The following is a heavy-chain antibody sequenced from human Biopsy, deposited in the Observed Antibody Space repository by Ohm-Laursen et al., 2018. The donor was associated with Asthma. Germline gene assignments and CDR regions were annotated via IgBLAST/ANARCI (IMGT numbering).Heavy chain of an antibody. Sequence: SLRLSRSASGFVFRSHAMHWVRQAPGKGLEWVGRIKSKTDGGTTDYAAPVKGRFTISRDDSKNTLYLQMNSLKTEDTAVYYCTTGIDYWGQGTLVTVSS. CDR1: GFVFRSHA. CDR2: IKSKTDGGTT. V-gene: IGHV3-15*01. CDR3: TTGIDY. J-gene: IGHJ4*02.